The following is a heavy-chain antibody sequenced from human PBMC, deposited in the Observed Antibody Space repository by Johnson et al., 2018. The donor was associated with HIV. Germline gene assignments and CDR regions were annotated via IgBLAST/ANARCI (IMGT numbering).Heavy chain of an antibody. Sequence: QVQLVESGGGVVQPGGSLRLSCAASGFTFSSYGMHWVRQAPGKGLEWVAFIRYDGSNKYYADSVKGLFTISRDNSKNTLYLQMNSLRAEDTAVYYCAKDQSLLAAPPDAFDIWGQGTMVTVSS. V-gene: IGHV3-30*02. CDR3: AKDQSLLAAPPDAFDI. CDR2: IRYDGSNK. CDR1: GFTFSSYG. D-gene: IGHD6-6*01. J-gene: IGHJ3*02.